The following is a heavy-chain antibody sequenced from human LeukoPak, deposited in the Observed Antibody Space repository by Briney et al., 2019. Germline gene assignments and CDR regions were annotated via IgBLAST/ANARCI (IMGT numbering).Heavy chain of an antibody. CDR2: ISSSSSYI. CDR3: ARVRVGLAVAGPFDP. D-gene: IGHD6-19*01. CDR1: GFTFSSYS. J-gene: IGHJ5*02. Sequence: GGSLRLSCAASGFTFSSYSMNWVRQAPGKGLEWVSSISSSSSYIYYADSVKGRFTISRDNAKNSLYLQMNSLRAEDTAVYYCARVRVGLAVAGPFDPWGQGTLVTVSS. V-gene: IGHV3-21*01.